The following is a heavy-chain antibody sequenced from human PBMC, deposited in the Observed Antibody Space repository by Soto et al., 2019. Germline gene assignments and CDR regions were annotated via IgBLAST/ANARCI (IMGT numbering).Heavy chain of an antibody. V-gene: IGHV3-74*01. Sequence: GGSLRLACAASGFTLSSYWMHWVRQAPGKGLVWVSRINSDGSSTSYADSVKGRFTISIDNAKNTLYLQMNSLRSDGTAVYYCASGDFVIVVVPAAYFDYWGQGTLVTVSS. CDR1: GFTLSSYW. CDR2: INSDGSST. CDR3: ASGDFVIVVVPAAYFDY. J-gene: IGHJ4*02. D-gene: IGHD2-2*01.